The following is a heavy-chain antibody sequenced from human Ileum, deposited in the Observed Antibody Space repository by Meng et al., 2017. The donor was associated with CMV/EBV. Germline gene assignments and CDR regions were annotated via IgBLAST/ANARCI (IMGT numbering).Heavy chain of an antibody. CDR1: GYTFTSYG. D-gene: IGHD2-2*02. J-gene: IGHJ6*02. V-gene: IGHV1-18*01. Sequence: ASVKVSCKASGYTFTSYGISWVRQAPGQGLEWMGWISAYNGNTNYAQKLQGRVTMTTDTSTSTAYMELRSLRSDDTAVYYCARDIVVVPAVISRYYYYGMDVWGQGTTVTV. CDR3: ARDIVVVPAVISRYYYYGMDV. CDR2: ISAYNGNT.